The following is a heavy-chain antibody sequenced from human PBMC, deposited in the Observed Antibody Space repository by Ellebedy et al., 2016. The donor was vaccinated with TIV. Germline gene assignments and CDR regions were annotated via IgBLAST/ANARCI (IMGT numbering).Heavy chain of an antibody. V-gene: IGHV3-30*18. CDR2: ISYDGNNK. J-gene: IGHJ4*02. CDR3: AKELHVDSAY. CDR1: GFTFSSFG. Sequence: PGGSLRLSCAASGFTFSSFGMHWVRQAPGKGLERVAAISYDGNNKYYGDSVKGRFTISRDNSKNTLSLQMNSLRGDDTAVYYCAKELHVDSAYWGQGTLVTVSS. D-gene: IGHD5-18*01.